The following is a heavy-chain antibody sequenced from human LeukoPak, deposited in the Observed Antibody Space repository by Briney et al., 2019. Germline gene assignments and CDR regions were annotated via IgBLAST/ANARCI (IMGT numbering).Heavy chain of an antibody. J-gene: IGHJ4*02. CDR1: GFTFSSYS. CDR2: ISSSSSYI. V-gene: IGHV3-21*01. Sequence: PGGFLRLSCAASGFTFSSYSMNWVRQAPGKGLEWVSSISSSSSYIYYADSVKGRFTISRDNAKNSLYLQMNSLRAEDTAVYYCARDADDSSGYATFDYWGQGTLVTVSS. CDR3: ARDADDSSGYATFDY. D-gene: IGHD3-22*01.